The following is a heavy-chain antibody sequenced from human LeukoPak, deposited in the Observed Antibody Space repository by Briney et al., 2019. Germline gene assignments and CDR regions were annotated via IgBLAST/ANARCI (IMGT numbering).Heavy chain of an antibody. J-gene: IGHJ6*03. D-gene: IGHD2-2*01. CDR3: AKGDIVVVPSGRYYYYMDV. CDR1: GFTFDDYA. V-gene: IGHV3-43*02. CDR2: ISGDGGST. Sequence: GGSLRLSCAASGFTFDDYAMHWVRQAPGKGLEWVSLISGDGGSTYYADSVKDRFTISRDNSKNSLYLQMNSLRTEDTALYYCAKGDIVVVPSGRYYYYMDVWGKGTTVTVSS.